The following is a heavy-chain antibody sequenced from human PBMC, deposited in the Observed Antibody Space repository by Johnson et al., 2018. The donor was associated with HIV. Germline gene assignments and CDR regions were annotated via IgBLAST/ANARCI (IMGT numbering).Heavy chain of an antibody. CDR2: ISYDGSNQ. CDR3: AKCGDADAFDI. V-gene: IGHV3-30*18. J-gene: IGHJ3*02. D-gene: IGHD3-10*01. CDR1: GFTFSSYG. Sequence: QVQLVESGGGVVQPGRSLRLSCAASGFTFSSYGMHWVRQAPGKGLEWVAVISYDGSNQYYADSVKGRFTISRDNSKNTLYLQMNSLRAEDTAVYYCAKCGDADAFDIWGQGTMVTVSS.